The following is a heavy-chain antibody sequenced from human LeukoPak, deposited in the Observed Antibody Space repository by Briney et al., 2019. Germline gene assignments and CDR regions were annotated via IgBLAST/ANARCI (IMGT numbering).Heavy chain of an antibody. CDR1: GFTFSTYW. V-gene: IGHV3-74*01. CDR3: ARDRPFCSSTSCPPSLDY. D-gene: IGHD2-2*01. Sequence: GGSLRLSXAASGFTFSTYWMHWVRQAPEKGLVWVSRINSDGSNTDYADSVEGRFTISRDNAKNTLYLQMNSLRAEDTAVYYCARDRPFCSSTSCPPSLDYWGQGTLVTVSS. CDR2: INSDGSNT. J-gene: IGHJ4*02.